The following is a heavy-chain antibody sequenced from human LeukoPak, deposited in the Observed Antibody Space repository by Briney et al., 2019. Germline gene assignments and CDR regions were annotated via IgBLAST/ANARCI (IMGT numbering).Heavy chain of an antibody. CDR3: VRGNYFDY. Sequence: GGSLRLSCAASGFTFSNYWMHWVRQTPGKGLVWVSHINSYGSITDYADSVKGRFTISRDNAKNTLYLQMNSLRAEDTAVYYCVRGNYFDYWGQGTLVTVSS. V-gene: IGHV3-74*01. CDR2: INSYGSIT. CDR1: GFTFSNYW. J-gene: IGHJ4*02.